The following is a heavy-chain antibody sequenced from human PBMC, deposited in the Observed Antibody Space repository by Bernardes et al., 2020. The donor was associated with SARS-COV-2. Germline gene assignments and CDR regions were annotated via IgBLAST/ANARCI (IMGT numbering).Heavy chain of an antibody. CDR2: IHYSGSA. Sequence: SETLSLTCTVSDDSISSGGYFWNWIRQHPGKGLEWIGYIHYSGSADYNPSLKSRVSISIDTSKKQFSLNLRSVTAEDTAVYYCAKEDYYYGMDVWGQGTTVTVSS. J-gene: IGHJ6*02. CDR1: DDSISSGGYF. CDR3: AKEDYYYGMDV. V-gene: IGHV4-31*03.